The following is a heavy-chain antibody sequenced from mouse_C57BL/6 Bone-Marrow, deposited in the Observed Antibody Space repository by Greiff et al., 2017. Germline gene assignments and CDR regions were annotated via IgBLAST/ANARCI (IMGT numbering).Heavy chain of an antibody. CDR1: GYSFTGYY. CDR3: ASGATMVGGFAY. J-gene: IGHJ3*01. D-gene: IGHD2-1*01. Sequence: VQLQQSGPEPVKPGASVKISCKASGYSFTGYYMNWVKQSPEKSLEWIGEINPSTGGTTYNQKFKAKATLTVDKSSSTAYMQLKSLTSEDSAVYYCASGATMVGGFAYWGQGTLVTVSA. CDR2: INPSTGGT. V-gene: IGHV1-42*01.